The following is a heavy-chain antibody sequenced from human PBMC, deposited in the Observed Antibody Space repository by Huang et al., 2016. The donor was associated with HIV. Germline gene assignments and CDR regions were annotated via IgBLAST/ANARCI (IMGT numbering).Heavy chain of an antibody. Sequence: EVQLLESGGGLVQPGGSLRLSCAASGFTFSSYAMSGVRQAPGKGLEWVSVISGGGGSTYYADSVKGRFTISRDNSKNTLYLQMNSLRAEDAAVYYCAKDPYSSSWFDHFDYWGQGTLVTVSS. D-gene: IGHD6-13*01. V-gene: IGHV3-23*01. CDR2: ISGGGGST. J-gene: IGHJ4*02. CDR3: AKDPYSSSWFDHFDY. CDR1: GFTFSSYA.